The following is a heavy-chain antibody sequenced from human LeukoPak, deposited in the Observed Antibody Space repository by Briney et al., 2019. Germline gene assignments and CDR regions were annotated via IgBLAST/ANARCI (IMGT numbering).Heavy chain of an antibody. CDR3: ARVGCSGGSCPYYYYYYMDV. J-gene: IGHJ6*03. V-gene: IGHV1-2*02. CDR1: GYTFAGYH. D-gene: IGHD2-15*01. CDR2: INPNTGGT. Sequence: ASVKVSCKASGYTFAGYHLYWVRQAPGQGFEWMGWINPNTGGTNYAQKFQGRVTMTRDTSISTAYMELSRLRSDDTAVYYCARVGCSGGSCPYYYYYYMDVWGKGTTVTVSS.